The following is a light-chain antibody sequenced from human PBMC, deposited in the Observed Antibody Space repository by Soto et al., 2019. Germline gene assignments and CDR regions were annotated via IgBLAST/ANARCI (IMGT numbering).Light chain of an antibody. CDR2: DAS. CDR3: QQFSA. CDR1: QSVSRW. V-gene: IGKV1-5*01. Sequence: DIQMTQSPSTLSASVGDRVTITCRANQSVSRWLAWYQQKPGKAPRLLIYDASKLESGVPSRFSGSGSGAEFTLTINGLQPDDFATYYCQQFSAFGQGTRLEIK. J-gene: IGKJ2*01.